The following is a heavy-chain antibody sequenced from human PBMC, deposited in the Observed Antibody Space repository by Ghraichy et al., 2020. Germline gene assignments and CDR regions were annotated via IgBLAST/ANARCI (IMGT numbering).Heavy chain of an antibody. CDR3: ARHGLAAARGWFDP. J-gene: IGHJ5*02. CDR1: GGSISSYY. CDR2: IYYSGST. V-gene: IGHV4-59*08. D-gene: IGHD6-13*01. Sequence: SETLSLTCTVSGGSISSYYWSWIRQPPGKGLEWIGYIYYSGSTNYNPSLKSRVTISVDTSKNQFSLKLSSVTAADTAVYYCARHGLAAARGWFDPWGQGTLVTVSS.